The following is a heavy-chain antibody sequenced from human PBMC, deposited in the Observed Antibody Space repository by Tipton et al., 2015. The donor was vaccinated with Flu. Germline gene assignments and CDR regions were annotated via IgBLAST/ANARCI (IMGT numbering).Heavy chain of an antibody. D-gene: IGHD6-19*01. CDR1: GFIFNDYG. J-gene: IGHJ3*02. Sequence: SLRLSCAASGFIFNDYGMHWVRQAPGKGLEWVAVIWYDGSNKYYADSVKGRFTISRDNSRNTLYLQMDSLRAEDTAMYYCARESIGVAGDDALDIWGQGTMVTVSS. V-gene: IGHV3-33*01. CDR2: IWYDGSNK. CDR3: ARESIGVAGDDALDI.